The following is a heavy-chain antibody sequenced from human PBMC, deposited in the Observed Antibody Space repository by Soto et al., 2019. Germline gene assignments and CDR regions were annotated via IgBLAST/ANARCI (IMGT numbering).Heavy chain of an antibody. CDR3: ARDLGQQPPGP. V-gene: IGHV3-21*01. J-gene: IGHJ5*02. CDR1: GFTFQSYT. D-gene: IGHD6-13*01. CDR2: ISRRSSHI. Sequence: GSLRLSCAASGFTFQSYTMNWVRQAPGKGLECVSSISRRSSHIYYADSVRGRFTISRDDAKNSLYLQMNSLRAEDTAVYYCARDLGQQPPGPLGQGTLVTVSS.